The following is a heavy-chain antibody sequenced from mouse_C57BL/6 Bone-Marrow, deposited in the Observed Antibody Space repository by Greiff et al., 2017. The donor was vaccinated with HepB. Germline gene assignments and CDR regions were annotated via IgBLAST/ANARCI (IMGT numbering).Heavy chain of an antibody. Sequence: EVQVVESGGDLVKPGGSLKLSCAASGFTFSSYGMSWVRQTPDKRLEWVATISTGGSYTYYPASVKGRFTISRDNTKNTLYLQMSSLKSEDTAMYYCARHEAPDYWGQGTTLTVSS. CDR2: ISTGGSYT. V-gene: IGHV5-6*01. CDR1: GFTFSSYG. CDR3: ARHEAPDY. J-gene: IGHJ2*01.